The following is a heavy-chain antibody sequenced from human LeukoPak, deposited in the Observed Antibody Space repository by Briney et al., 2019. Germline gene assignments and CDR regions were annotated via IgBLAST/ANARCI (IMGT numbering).Heavy chain of an antibody. J-gene: IGHJ5*02. Sequence: PSETLSLTCTVSGGSISSYYWSWIRQPPGKGLEWIGYIYYSGSTNYNPSLKSRVTISVDTSKNQFSLKLSSVTAADTAVYYCARHVANVVGPAATQRGPPTVIDPWGQGTLVTVSS. CDR3: ARHVANVVGPAATQRGPPTVIDP. CDR1: GGSISSYY. V-gene: IGHV4-59*08. D-gene: IGHD2-2*01. CDR2: IYYSGST.